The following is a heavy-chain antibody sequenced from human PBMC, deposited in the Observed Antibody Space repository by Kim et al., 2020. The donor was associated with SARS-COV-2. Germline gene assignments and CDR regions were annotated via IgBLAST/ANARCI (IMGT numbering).Heavy chain of an antibody. Sequence: GGSLRLSCAASGFTFSSYAMHWVRQAPGKGLEWVAVISYDGSNKYYADSVKGRFTISRDNSKNTLYLQMNSLRAEDTAVYYCARDSGRELTIHYYYMDV. CDR2: ISYDGSNK. CDR1: GFTFSSYA. D-gene: IGHD1-7*01. CDR3: ARDSGRELTIHYYYMDV. J-gene: IGHJ6*03. V-gene: IGHV3-30-3*01.